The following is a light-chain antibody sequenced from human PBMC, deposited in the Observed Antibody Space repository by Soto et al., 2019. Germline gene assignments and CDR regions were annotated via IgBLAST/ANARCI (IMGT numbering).Light chain of an antibody. J-gene: IGKJ1*01. CDR1: QSISRW. Sequence: DIQMTQSPSTLSASVGDRVTITCRASQSISRWLAWYQQKPGKAPKLLIYAASSLQSGVPSRFSGSGSGTDFTLTISRLEPEDSAVYYCQQYGNAPPSTFGQGTKVDIK. V-gene: IGKV1-5*01. CDR2: AAS. CDR3: QQYGNAPPST.